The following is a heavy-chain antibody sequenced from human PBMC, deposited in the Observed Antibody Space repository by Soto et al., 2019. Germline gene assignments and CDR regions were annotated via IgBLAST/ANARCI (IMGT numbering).Heavy chain of an antibody. Sequence: QVHLQQWGAGLLKPSETLSLTCAVYGGSVNGYYWNWIRQPPGKGLERIGEINHTGGTHYNPSLKSRVTMSVDTSKNEFALRLSSVTAADTAIYYCATRITVFWLLIPPFAPWGQGTQVTVSS. V-gene: IGHV4-34*02. CDR1: GGSVNGYY. J-gene: IGHJ5*02. CDR2: INHTGGT. CDR3: ATRITVFWLLIPPFAP. D-gene: IGHD3-3*01.